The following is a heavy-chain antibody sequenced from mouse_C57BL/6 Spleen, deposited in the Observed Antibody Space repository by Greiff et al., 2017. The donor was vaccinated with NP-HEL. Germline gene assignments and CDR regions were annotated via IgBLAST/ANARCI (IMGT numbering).Heavy chain of an antibody. CDR2: ISYDGSN. V-gene: IGHV3-6*01. D-gene: IGHD1-1*01. CDR3: ARDAYYYGSSYDYWYFDV. Sequence: ESGPGLVKPSQSLSLTCSVTGYSITSGYYWNWIRQFPGNKLEWMGYISYDGSNHYNPSLKNRISFTRDTSKNQFFLKLNSVTTEDTATYYCARDAYYYGSSYDYWYFDVWGTGTTVTVSS. J-gene: IGHJ1*03. CDR1: GYSITSGYY.